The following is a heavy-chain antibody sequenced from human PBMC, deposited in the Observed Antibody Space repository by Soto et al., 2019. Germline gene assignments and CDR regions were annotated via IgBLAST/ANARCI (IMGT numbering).Heavy chain of an antibody. D-gene: IGHD4-17*01. CDR3: TTDMGWLYGEYEVY. Sequence: GVPLRRSCAASGFTFSNAWMSWVRQAPGKGLEWVGRIKSKTDGGTTDYAAPVKSRFTISRDDSKNTLYLQMNSLKTEDTAVYYCTTDMGWLYGEYEVYWGQGT. V-gene: IGHV3-15*01. CDR1: GFTFSNAW. CDR2: IKSKTDGGTT. J-gene: IGHJ1*01.